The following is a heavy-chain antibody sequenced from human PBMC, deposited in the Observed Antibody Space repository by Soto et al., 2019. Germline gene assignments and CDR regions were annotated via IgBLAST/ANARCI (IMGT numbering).Heavy chain of an antibody. CDR2: INAGNGNT. D-gene: IGHD3-3*01. Sequence: ASGKVCCKASGCTFTSYAMHWVLQAPGQRLEWMGWINAGNGNTKYSQKFQGRVTITRDTSASTAYMELSSLRSEDTAVYYCARGPGLFGVVITSSGYWGQGTLVTVSS. CDR1: GCTFTSYA. J-gene: IGHJ4*02. CDR3: ARGPGLFGVVITSSGY. V-gene: IGHV1-3*01.